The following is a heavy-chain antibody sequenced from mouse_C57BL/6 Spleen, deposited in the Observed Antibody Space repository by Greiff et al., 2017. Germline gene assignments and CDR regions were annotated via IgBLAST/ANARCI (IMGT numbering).Heavy chain of an antibody. CDR1: DSEVFPIAY. V-gene: IGHV15-2*01. J-gene: IGHJ1*03. CDR3: AGAGDWYFDV. CDR2: ILPSIGRT. Sequence: QVQLQQSGSELRSPGSSVKLSCKDSDSEVFPIAYMSWVRQQPGHGCEWFGGILPSIGRTFYGEKFEDKATLYADTLSNTAYLELNSMTSEDSSINYCAGAGDWYFDVWGTGTTVTVSS.